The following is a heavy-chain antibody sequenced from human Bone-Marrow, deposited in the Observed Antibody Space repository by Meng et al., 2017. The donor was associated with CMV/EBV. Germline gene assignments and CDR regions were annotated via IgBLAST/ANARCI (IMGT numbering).Heavy chain of an antibody. Sequence: QTLSLTCAASGFTFSSYSMNWVRQAPGKGLEWVGFIRSKAYGGTTEYAASVKGRFTISRDDSKSIAYLQMNSLKTEDTAVYYCTRYGGFLEWLLGYYYYGMAVWGQGTTVPVAS. CDR3: TRYGGFLEWLLGYYYYGMAV. J-gene: IGHJ6*02. D-gene: IGHD3-3*01. CDR2: IRSKAYGGTT. CDR1: GFTFSSYS. V-gene: IGHV3-49*04.